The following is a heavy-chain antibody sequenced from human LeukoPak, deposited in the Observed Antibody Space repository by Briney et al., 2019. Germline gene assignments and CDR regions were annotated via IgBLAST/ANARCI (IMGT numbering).Heavy chain of an antibody. Sequence: PSETLSLTCTVSGGSISSYYWSWIRQPPGKGLEWIGYIYYSGSTNYNPSLKSRVTISVDTSKNQFSLKLSSVTAADTAVYYCARVMSWREYSYGRLVNWFDPWGEGTLVTVSS. CDR3: ARVMSWREYSYGRLVNWFDP. CDR2: IYYSGST. CDR1: GGSISSYY. D-gene: IGHD5-18*01. J-gene: IGHJ5*02. V-gene: IGHV4-59*01.